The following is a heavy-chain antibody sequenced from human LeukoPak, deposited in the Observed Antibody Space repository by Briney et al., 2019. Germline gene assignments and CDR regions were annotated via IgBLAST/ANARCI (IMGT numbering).Heavy chain of an antibody. D-gene: IGHD2-21*02. V-gene: IGHV3-23*01. J-gene: IGHJ3*02. CDR2: ISGSGGST. CDR1: GFTFSSYA. Sequence: GGSLRLSCAASGFTFSSYAMSWVRQAPGKGLEWVSAISGSGGSTYYADSVKGRFTISRDNAKNSLYLQTNSLRAEDTAVYYCARDRGVMTSDAFDIWGHGTMVTVSS. CDR3: ARDRGVMTSDAFDI.